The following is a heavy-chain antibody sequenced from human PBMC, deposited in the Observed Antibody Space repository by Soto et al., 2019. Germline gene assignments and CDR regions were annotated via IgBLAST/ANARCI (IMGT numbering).Heavy chain of an antibody. J-gene: IGHJ4*02. CDR3: ARAPCLGVAHIDY. CDR2: SYHSGSS. D-gene: IGHD3-3*01. V-gene: IGHV4-59*01. CDR1: AGSISSYY. Sequence: SETLSLTCTVSAGSISSYYWSWIRQPPGKGVEWIGYSYHSGSSNYNPSLKSRVTISVDTSKSQISLRLTSVTAADTAVYYCARAPCLGVAHIDYWGQGTLVTVSS.